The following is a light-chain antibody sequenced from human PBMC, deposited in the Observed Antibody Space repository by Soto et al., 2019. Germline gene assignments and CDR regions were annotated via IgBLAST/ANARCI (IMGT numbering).Light chain of an antibody. Sequence: ETVMTQSPATLSVSPGGRATLSCRSSHSVGSTLAWYQQKPGQAPRLXXYGASTRATGIPVRFSGSGSGTEFTLTITSLQSEDSAVYYCQEYNYWHPITFGGGTKVDIK. V-gene: IGKV3-15*01. CDR2: GAS. J-gene: IGKJ4*01. CDR3: QEYNYWHPIT. CDR1: HSVGST.